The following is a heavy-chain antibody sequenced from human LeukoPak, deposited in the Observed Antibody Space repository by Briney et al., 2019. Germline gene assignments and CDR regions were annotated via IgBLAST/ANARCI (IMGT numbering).Heavy chain of an antibody. J-gene: IGHJ4*02. D-gene: IGHD3-10*01. CDR2: INHSGST. V-gene: IGHV4-34*01. CDR1: GGSFSGYY. CDR3: ARDGDYYGSGSYYYFDY. Sequence: SETLSLTCAVYGGSFSGYYWSWIRQPPGKGLEWIGEINHSGSTNYNPSLKSRVTISVDTSKNQFSLKLSSVTAADTAVYYCARDGDYYGSGSYYYFDYWGQGTLVTVSS.